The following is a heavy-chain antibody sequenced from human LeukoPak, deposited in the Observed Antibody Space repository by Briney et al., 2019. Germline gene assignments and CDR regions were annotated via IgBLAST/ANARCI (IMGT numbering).Heavy chain of an antibody. J-gene: IGHJ6*03. CDR1: GGSISSSSYY. CDR2: VYYSGST. CDR3: AREATGYYYMDV. V-gene: IGHV4-39*02. Sequence: SETLSLTCTVSGGSISSSSYYWGWIRQPPGKGLEWIGNVYYSGSTYYNPSLKSRVTISVGTSRNQFSLKLSSVTAADTAVYYCAREATGYYYMDVWGKGTTVTVSS. D-gene: IGHD6-13*01.